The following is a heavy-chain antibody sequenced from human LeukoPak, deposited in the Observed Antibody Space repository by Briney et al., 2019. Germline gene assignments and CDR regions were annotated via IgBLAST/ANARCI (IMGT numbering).Heavy chain of an antibody. D-gene: IGHD6-13*01. CDR1: GGSISSYY. J-gene: IGHJ5*02. CDR2: INYSGST. Sequence: SETLSLTCTVSGGSISSYYWSWIRQPPGKGLEWIGYINYSGSTNYNPSLKSRVTISVDTSKNQFSLKLSSVTAADTAVYYCASRIAAAGTEWFDPWGQGTLVTVSS. CDR3: ASRIAAAGTEWFDP. V-gene: IGHV4-59*08.